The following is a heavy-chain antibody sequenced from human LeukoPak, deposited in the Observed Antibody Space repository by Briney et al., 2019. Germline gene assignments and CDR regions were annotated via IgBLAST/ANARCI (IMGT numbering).Heavy chain of an antibody. D-gene: IGHD3-10*01. CDR1: GFTVSSNY. J-gene: IGHJ4*02. V-gene: IGHV3-66*01. CDR3: ARGTVTMVDY. Sequence: PGGSLRLSCAASGFTVSSNYMSWVRQAPGKGLEWVSVIYSGGSTYYADSVKGRFTISRDNSKHTLFLQMNSLRAGDTAVYYCARGTVTMVDYWGQGTLVTVSS. CDR2: IYSGGST.